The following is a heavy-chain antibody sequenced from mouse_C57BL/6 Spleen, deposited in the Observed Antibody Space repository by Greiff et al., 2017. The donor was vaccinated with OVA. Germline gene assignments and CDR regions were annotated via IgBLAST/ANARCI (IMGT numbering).Heavy chain of an antibody. CDR1: GYTFTSYW. Sequence: QVQLQQPGAELVRPGSSVKLSCKASGYTFTSYWMHWVKQRPIQGLEWIGNIDPSDSETNYNQKFKDKATLTVDKSSSTAYMQLSSLTSADSAVYYCARWGTGTYAMDYWGQGTSVTVSS. D-gene: IGHD4-1*01. V-gene: IGHV1-52*01. CDR2: IDPSDSET. CDR3: ARWGTGTYAMDY. J-gene: IGHJ4*01.